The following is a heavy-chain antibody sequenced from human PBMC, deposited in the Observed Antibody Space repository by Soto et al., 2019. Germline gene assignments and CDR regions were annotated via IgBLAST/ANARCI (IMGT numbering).Heavy chain of an antibody. CDR1: GYAISVYP. CDR3: AREAGVAYGDYPFDP. CDR2: INTGNGNT. J-gene: IGHJ5*02. D-gene: IGHD4-17*01. V-gene: IGHV1-3*04. Sequence: GASVKVSWKAAGYAISVYPMHWVRQAPGQRLEWMGWINTGNGNTKYSQKFQGRVTISRDTSARTAYLELSSLRSEDTAIYYCAREAGVAYGDYPFDPWGQGTLVTVSS.